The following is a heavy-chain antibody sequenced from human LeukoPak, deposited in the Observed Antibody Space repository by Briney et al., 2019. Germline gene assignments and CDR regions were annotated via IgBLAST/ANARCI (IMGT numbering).Heavy chain of an antibody. CDR2: IYSGGAT. D-gene: IGHD6-13*01. CDR1: GFTVSSNY. V-gene: IGHV3-53*01. Sequence: GGSLRLSCAASGFTVSSNYMSWVRQAPGKGLEWVSVIYSGGATYYADSVKGRFTISRDNSKNTVFLQMNSLRAEDTAVYYCAKSGSSSWFLDHWSQGTLVTVSS. CDR3: AKSGSSSWFLDH. J-gene: IGHJ4*02.